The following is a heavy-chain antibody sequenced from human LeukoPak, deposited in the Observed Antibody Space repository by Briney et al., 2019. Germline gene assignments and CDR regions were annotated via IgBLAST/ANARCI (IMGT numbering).Heavy chain of an antibody. V-gene: IGHV1-58*01. Sequence: SVKVSCKASGFTFTSSAVQWVRQARGQRLEWIGWIVVGSGNTNYAQKFQERVTITRDMSTSTAYMELSSLRSEDTAVYYCAADGNSQLFEYHYFLDLWGKGTTVTVSS. CDR1: GFTFTSSA. D-gene: IGHD4-23*01. J-gene: IGHJ6*03. CDR3: AADGNSQLFEYHYFLDL. CDR2: IVVGSGNT.